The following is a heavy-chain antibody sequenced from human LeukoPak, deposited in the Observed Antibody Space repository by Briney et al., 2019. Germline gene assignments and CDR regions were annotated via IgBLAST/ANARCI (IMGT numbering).Heavy chain of an antibody. CDR3: AKVRWDNSGWYYLDY. J-gene: IGHJ4*02. D-gene: IGHD6-19*01. CDR2: ISYDGSNK. Sequence: QPGRSLRLSCAASGFTFSDYGMHWVRQAPGKGLEWVAVISYDGSNKYYADSVKGRFTISRDNSQNTLYLQMNSLRTEDTAVYYCAKVRWDNSGWYYLDYWGQGTLVTVSS. V-gene: IGHV3-30*18. CDR1: GFTFSDYG.